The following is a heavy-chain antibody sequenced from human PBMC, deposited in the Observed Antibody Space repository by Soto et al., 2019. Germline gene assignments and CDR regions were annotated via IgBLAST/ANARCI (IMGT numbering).Heavy chain of an antibody. CDR3: ATRSSSGYPLDY. J-gene: IGHJ4*02. V-gene: IGHV4-61*01. CDR1: GGSVSSGSYY. Sequence: QVQLQESGPGLVKPSETLSLTCIVSGGSVSSGSYYWSWIRQPPGKGLEWIGFIYYTGRTSYNPSLKSRVTISVDTSNNQFSLKLSSVTAADTAVYFCATRSSSGYPLDYWGRGTLVTVSS. CDR2: IYYTGRT. D-gene: IGHD3-22*01.